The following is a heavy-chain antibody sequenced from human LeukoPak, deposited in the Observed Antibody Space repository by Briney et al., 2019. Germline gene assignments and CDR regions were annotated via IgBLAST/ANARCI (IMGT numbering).Heavy chain of an antibody. CDR3: AKRRALDIAGNWFDP. Sequence: GGSLRLSCAASGFTFSDHYMDWVRQAPGKGLEWAGRIRNKANSYTTEYAASVKGRFTISRDDSKNSLYLQMNSLETEDTAVYYCAKRRALDIAGNWFDPWGQGTLVTVSS. D-gene: IGHD6-13*01. CDR1: GFTFSDHY. J-gene: IGHJ5*02. CDR2: IRNKANSYTT. V-gene: IGHV3-72*01.